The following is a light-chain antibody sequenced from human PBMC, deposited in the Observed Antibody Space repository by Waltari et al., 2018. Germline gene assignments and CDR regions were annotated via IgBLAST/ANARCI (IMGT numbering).Light chain of an antibody. CDR1: QSVGTW. V-gene: IGKV1-5*03. J-gene: IGKJ2*01. Sequence: IKMTQSPSTLSASVGDRVTISCRASQSVGTWLAWYQQKPGKAPKLLIYMASSLESGVPSRFSGSGSGTEFTLTISSLQPDDFATYSCQQYSSFSTFGQGTKVDI. CDR2: MAS. CDR3: QQYSSFST.